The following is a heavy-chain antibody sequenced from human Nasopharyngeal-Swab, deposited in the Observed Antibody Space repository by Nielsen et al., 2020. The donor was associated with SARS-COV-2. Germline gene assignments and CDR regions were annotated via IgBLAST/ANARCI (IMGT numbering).Heavy chain of an antibody. V-gene: IGHV1-46*01. J-gene: IGHJ4*02. Sequence: ASVKVSCKASGYTFTSYYMHWVRQAPGQGLEWMGIINPSGGSTSYAQKFQGRVTMTRDTSTSTVYMDLSSLRSEDTAVYYCATRKGLIAGSSGYNYWGQGTLVTVSS. CDR1: GYTFTSYY. D-gene: IGHD3-22*01. CDR3: ATRKGLIAGSSGYNY. CDR2: INPSGGST.